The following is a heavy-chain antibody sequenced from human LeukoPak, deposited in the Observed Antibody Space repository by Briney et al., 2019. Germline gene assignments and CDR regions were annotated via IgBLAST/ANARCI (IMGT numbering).Heavy chain of an antibody. D-gene: IGHD3/OR15-3a*01. V-gene: IGHV4-31*03. CDR3: AREGGVDWLSYHYFDY. CDR1: GGSISSGGYY. CDR2: IYYSGST. Sequence: SETLSLTCTVSGGSISSGGYYWSWIRQHPGKGLEWIGYIYYSGSTYYNPSLKSRVTISVDTSKNKFSLKLSSATAANTAVYYCAREGGVDWLSYHYFDYWGQGTLVTVSS. J-gene: IGHJ4*02.